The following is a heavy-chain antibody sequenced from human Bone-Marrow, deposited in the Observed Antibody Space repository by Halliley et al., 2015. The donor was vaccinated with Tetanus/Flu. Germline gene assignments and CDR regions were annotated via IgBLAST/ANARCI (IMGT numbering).Heavy chain of an antibody. CDR2: IIKTGST. Sequence: TLSLTCAVNGGSLSGNYWSWIRQPPGKGLEWIGEIIKTGSTDYNPSLKGRVTMSVDTSKNQLSLNLRSVTAADSAVYYCMRAQGPYFNGMYVWGQGTTVTVSS. CDR1: GGSLSGNY. J-gene: IGHJ6*02. CDR3: MRAQGPYFNGMYV. V-gene: IGHV4-34*12.